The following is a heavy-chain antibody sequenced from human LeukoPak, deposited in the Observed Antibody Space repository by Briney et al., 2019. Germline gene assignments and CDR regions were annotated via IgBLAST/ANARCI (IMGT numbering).Heavy chain of an antibody. V-gene: IGHV3-23*01. CDR2: ISGSGGST. CDR3: AKTGGDPLEYYFDY. Sequence: GGSLRLSCAASGFPFSSYAMSWVRQAPGKGLEWVSAISGSGGSTYYADSVKGRFTISRDNSKNTLYLQMNSLRAEDTAVYYCAKTGGDPLEYYFDYWGQGTLVTVSS. J-gene: IGHJ4*02. CDR1: GFPFSSYA. D-gene: IGHD4-17*01.